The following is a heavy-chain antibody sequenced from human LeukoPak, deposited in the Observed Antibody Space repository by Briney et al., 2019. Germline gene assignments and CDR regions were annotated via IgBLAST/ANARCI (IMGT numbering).Heavy chain of an antibody. Sequence: GGSLRLSCAASGFTFSSYEMNWVRQAPGKGLEWVSYISSSGSTIYYADSVKGRFTISRDNAKNSLYLQMNSLRAEDTAVYYCARVSRATASPGYYYYMDVWGKGTTVTVSS. CDR1: GFTFSSYE. CDR3: ARVSRATASPGYYYYMDV. D-gene: IGHD2-21*02. CDR2: ISSSGSTI. J-gene: IGHJ6*03. V-gene: IGHV3-48*03.